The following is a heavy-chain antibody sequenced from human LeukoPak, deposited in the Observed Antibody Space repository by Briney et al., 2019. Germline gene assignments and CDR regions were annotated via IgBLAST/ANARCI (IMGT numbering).Heavy chain of an antibody. D-gene: IGHD3-3*01. CDR3: ATRDDFWSGYGH. CDR2: INHSGST. CDR1: GGSFSGYY. J-gene: IGHJ4*02. V-gene: IGHV4-34*01. Sequence: PSETLSLTCAVYGGSFSGYYWSWTRQPPGKGLEWIGEINHSGSTNYNPSLKSRVTISVDTSKNQFSLKLSSVTAADTAVYYCATRDDFWSGYGHWGQGTLVTVSS.